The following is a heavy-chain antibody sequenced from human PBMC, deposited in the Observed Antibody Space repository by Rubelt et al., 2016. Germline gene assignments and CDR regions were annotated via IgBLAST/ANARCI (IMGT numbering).Heavy chain of an antibody. CDR1: GFTFSSYN. D-gene: IGHD3-3*01. CDR3: AKALFGVVPHFYFDY. CDR2: ISSGGSST. J-gene: IGHJ4*02. Sequence: LSCAASGFTFSSYNMNWVRQAPGKGLEWVSYISSGGSSTYYADSVKGRFTISRDNSKNTLYLQMNSLRAEDTALYYCAKALFGVVPHFYFDYWGQGTVVTVSS. V-gene: IGHV3-48*01.